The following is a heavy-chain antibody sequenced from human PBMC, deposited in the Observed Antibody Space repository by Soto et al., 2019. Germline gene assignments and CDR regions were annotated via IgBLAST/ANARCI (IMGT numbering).Heavy chain of an antibody. D-gene: IGHD3-9*01. V-gene: IGHV4-30-2*01. CDR1: GGSISSGGYS. CDR3: AATLTALTYFHY. CDR2: IYHSGST. J-gene: IGHJ4*02. Sequence: SETLSLTCAVSGGSISSGGYSWSWIRQPPGKGLEWIGYIYHSGSTYYNPSLKSRVTISVDRSKNQFSLNLRSVTAADTAVYYCAATLTALTYFHYWGQGTLVTVSS.